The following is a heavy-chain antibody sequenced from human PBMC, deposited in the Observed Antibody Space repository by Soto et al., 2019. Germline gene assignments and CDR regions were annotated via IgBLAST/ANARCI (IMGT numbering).Heavy chain of an antibody. CDR2: IYPGDSDT. CDR1: GYSFTSYW. Sequence: GESLKISCKGSGYSFTSYWIGWVRQMPGKGLEWMGIIYPGDSDTRYSPSFQGQVTISADKSISTAYLQWSSLKASDTAMYYCARPAARDPKYYDFWSGPPHYGMDVWGQGTTVTVSS. V-gene: IGHV5-51*01. J-gene: IGHJ6*02. CDR3: ARPAARDPKYYDFWSGPPHYGMDV. D-gene: IGHD3-3*01.